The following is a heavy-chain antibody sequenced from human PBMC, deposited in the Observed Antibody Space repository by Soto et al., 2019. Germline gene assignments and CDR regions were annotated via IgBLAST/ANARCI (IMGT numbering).Heavy chain of an antibody. D-gene: IGHD5-12*01. V-gene: IGHV3-23*01. CDR1: GFTFSSYA. J-gene: IGHJ4*02. Sequence: GGSLRLSCAASGFTFSSYAMSWVRQAPGKGLEWVSAISGSGGSTYYADSVKGRFTISRDNSKNTLYLQMNSLRAEDTAVYYCAKIEGFWLVATKSRGYFDYWGQGTLVTVSS. CDR2: ISGSGGST. CDR3: AKIEGFWLVATKSRGYFDY.